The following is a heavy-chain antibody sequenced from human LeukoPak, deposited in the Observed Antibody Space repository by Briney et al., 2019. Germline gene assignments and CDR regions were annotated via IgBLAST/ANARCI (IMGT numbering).Heavy chain of an antibody. D-gene: IGHD1-14*01. Sequence: GGSLRLSCAASGFTLSNYAMSWVRQAPGKGLEWVSVIYSGGSPFYADSVKGRFTISRDSSKNTLYLQMNSLRPDDTAVYYCTGRIDYWGQGTLVTVSS. CDR2: IYSGGSP. CDR1: GFTLSNYA. J-gene: IGHJ4*02. V-gene: IGHV3-53*01. CDR3: TGRIDY.